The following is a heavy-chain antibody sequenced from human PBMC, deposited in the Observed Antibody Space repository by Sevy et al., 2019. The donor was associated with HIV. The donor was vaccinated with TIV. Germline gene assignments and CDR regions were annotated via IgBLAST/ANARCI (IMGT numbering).Heavy chain of an antibody. CDR3: AKDDIVVVVAANADY. D-gene: IGHD2-15*01. CDR1: GFTFSSYA. J-gene: IGHJ4*02. Sequence: GGALRLSCAASGFTFSSYAMSWVRQAPGKGLEWVSAISGSGGSTYYADSVKGRFTISRDISKNTLYLQMNSLRAEDTAVYYCAKDDIVVVVAANADYWGQGTLVTVSS. V-gene: IGHV3-23*01. CDR2: ISGSGGST.